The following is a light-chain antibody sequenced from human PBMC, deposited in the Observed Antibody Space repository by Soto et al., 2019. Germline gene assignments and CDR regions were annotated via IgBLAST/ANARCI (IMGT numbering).Light chain of an antibody. CDR3: SSYTSSSTLDVV. J-gene: IGLJ2*01. CDR2: DVS. CDR1: SSDVGGYNY. Sequence: QSALTQPASVSGSPGQSITISCTGTSSDVGGYNYVSWYQQHPGKAPKLMIYDVSNRPSGVSNRFSGSKSGNTASLTISGLQAVDEADYYCSSYTSSSTLDVVFGGGTKLTV. V-gene: IGLV2-14*01.